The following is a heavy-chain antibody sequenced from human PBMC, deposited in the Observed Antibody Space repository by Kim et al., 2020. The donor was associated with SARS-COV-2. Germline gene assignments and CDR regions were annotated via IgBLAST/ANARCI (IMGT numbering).Heavy chain of an antibody. CDR3: ARVRSMVRGALDAFDI. J-gene: IGHJ3*02. CDR2: IYTSGST. D-gene: IGHD3-10*01. V-gene: IGHV4-4*07. Sequence: SETLSLTCTVSGGSISSYYWSWIRQPAGKGLEWIGRIYTSGSTNYNPSLKSRVTMSVDTSKNQFSLKLSSVTAADTAVYYCARVRSMVRGALDAFDIWGQGTMVTVSS. CDR1: GGSISSYY.